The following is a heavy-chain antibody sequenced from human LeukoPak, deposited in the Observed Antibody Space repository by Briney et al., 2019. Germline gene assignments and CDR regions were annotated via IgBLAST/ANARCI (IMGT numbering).Heavy chain of an antibody. CDR2: MHFDRGNK. V-gene: IGHV3-30*02. J-gene: IGHJ3*02. CDR3: ARDKGGTSPGVFDI. D-gene: IGHD4-23*01. Sequence: GGSLRLSCAASRFAFRSFSMHWVRQAPGKGLEWVAFMHFDRGNKHYADSVKGQFTISRDNSKNMLYLQMNSLRVEDTAVYYCARDKGGTSPGVFDIWGQGTLVIVSS. CDR1: RFAFRSFS.